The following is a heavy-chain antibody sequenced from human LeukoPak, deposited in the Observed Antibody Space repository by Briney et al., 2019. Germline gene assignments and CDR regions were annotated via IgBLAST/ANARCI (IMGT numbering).Heavy chain of an antibody. Sequence: ASVKVSCKASGYTSTTYDMNWVRQAPGQGLEWMGWINTNTGNPTYAQGFTGRFVFSLDTSVSTAYLQISSLKAEDTAVYYCARDGSYSPRCWFDPWGQGTLVTVSS. V-gene: IGHV7-4-1*02. D-gene: IGHD1-26*01. CDR3: ARDGSYSPRCWFDP. J-gene: IGHJ5*02. CDR1: GYTSTTYD. CDR2: INTNTGNP.